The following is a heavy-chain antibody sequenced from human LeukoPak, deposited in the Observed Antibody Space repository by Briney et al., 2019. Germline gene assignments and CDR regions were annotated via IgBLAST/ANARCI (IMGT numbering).Heavy chain of an antibody. D-gene: IGHD1-26*01. J-gene: IGHJ1*01. CDR2: IYYSGST. V-gene: IGHV4-39*07. CDR3: ARGPLVGARPGGYFQH. CDR1: GGSISSSSYY. Sequence: SETLSLTCTVSGGSISSSSYYWGWIRQPPGKGLEWIGSIYYSGSTYYNPSLKSRVTISVDTSKNQFSLKLSSVTAADTAVYYCARGPLVGARPGGYFQHWGQGTLVTVSS.